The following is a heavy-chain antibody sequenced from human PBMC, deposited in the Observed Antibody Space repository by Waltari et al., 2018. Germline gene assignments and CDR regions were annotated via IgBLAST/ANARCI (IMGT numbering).Heavy chain of an antibody. Sequence: QVQLVQSGAEVKKPGASVKVSCKASGYTFPGYYLPWVRQAPGQGLEWMGWINPNSGGTNYAQKFQGRVTMTRDTSISTAYMELSRLRSDDTAVYYCARVDYYYYGMDVWGQGTTVTVSS. CDR1: GYTFPGYY. J-gene: IGHJ6*02. CDR2: INPNSGGT. V-gene: IGHV1-2*02. CDR3: ARVDYYYYGMDV.